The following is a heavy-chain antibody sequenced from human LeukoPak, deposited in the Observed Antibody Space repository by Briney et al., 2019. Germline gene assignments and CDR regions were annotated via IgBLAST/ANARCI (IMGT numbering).Heavy chain of an antibody. Sequence: PGGSLRLSCAASGFTVSTKYMSWVRQPPGKGLEWVSIIYTGDGTYYADSVKGRFTISRDISKNTVYLQMNGLRAEDTAVYYCAKVIVPAAVRAYYYYMDVWGKGTTVTVSS. V-gene: IGHV3-66*01. D-gene: IGHD2-2*01. J-gene: IGHJ6*03. CDR1: GFTVSTKY. CDR2: IYTGDGT. CDR3: AKVIVPAAVRAYYYYMDV.